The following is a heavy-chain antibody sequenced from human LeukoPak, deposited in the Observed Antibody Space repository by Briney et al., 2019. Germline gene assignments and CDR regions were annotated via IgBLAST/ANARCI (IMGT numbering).Heavy chain of an antibody. CDR2: IIPIFGTA. Sequence: GASVKVSCKASGGTFSSYAISWVRQAPGQGLEWMGGIIPIFGTANYAQTFQGRVTITTDESTSTAYMELSSLRSEDTAVYYCAIGLGKGYFDYWGQGTLVTVSS. CDR3: AIGLGKGYFDY. D-gene: IGHD5/OR15-5a*01. J-gene: IGHJ4*02. CDR1: GGTFSSYA. V-gene: IGHV1-69*05.